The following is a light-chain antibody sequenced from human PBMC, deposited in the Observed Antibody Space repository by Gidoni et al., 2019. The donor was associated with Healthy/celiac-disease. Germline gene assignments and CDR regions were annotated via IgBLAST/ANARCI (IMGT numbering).Light chain of an antibody. CDR2: AAS. Sequence: IQFTHSPSFLSASVGDRVTIPCRASQGISSYLAWYQQKPGKAPKLLIYAASTLQSGVPSRFSGSGSGTEFTLTISSLQPEDFATYYCQQLNSYPWTFGQGTKVEIK. CDR3: QQLNSYPWT. J-gene: IGKJ1*01. CDR1: QGISSY. V-gene: IGKV1-9*01.